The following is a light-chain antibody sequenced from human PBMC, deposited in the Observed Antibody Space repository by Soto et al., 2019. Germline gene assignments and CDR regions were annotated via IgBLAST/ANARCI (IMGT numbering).Light chain of an antibody. V-gene: IGKV1-5*03. CDR1: QTISSW. J-gene: IGKJ1*01. CDR3: QHYTSSSEA. Sequence: DIQMTQSPSTLSGSVGDRVTITCRASQTISSWLAWYQQKPGKAPKLLIYKASTLKRGVPSRFSGSGSVTEFALPISSLQPADFATYYCQHYTSSSEAFGQGTKVELK. CDR2: KAS.